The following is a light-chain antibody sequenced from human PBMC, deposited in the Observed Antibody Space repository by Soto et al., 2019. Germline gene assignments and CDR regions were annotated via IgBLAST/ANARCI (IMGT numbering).Light chain of an antibody. CDR3: QQSYSNPRT. CDR1: QSISSY. J-gene: IGKJ1*01. Sequence: DIQMTQSPSSLSASVGDRVTITCRASQSISSYLNWYQHKPGKAPNLLIYAATTLQSGVPSRFSGSGSGTDFTLTISSLQPADFAIYYCQQSYSNPRTFGQGTKVDIK. CDR2: AAT. V-gene: IGKV1-39*01.